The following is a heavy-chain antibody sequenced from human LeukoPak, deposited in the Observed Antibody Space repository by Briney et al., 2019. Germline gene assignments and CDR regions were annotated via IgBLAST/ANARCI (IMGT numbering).Heavy chain of an antibody. D-gene: IGHD6-6*01. CDR1: GGSISSYY. CDR2: IYYSGST. CDR3: AREYSSSSGRRAFDF. J-gene: IGHJ3*01. Sequence: SETLSLTCTVSGGSISSYYWNWFRQPPVKGLEWIGYIYYSGSTNYNPSLKSRVTTLVDTSKNQFSLRLSSVTAADTAVYYCAREYSSSSGRRAFDFWGQGTMVTVSS. V-gene: IGHV4-59*08.